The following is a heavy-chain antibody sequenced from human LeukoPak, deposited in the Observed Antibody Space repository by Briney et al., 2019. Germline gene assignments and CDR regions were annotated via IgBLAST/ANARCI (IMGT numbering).Heavy chain of an antibody. D-gene: IGHD6-13*01. Sequence: GGSLRLSCAASGFTFDDYAMHWVRQAPGKGLEWVSGISWNSGSIGYADSVKGRFTISRDNAKNSLYLQMNSLRAEDTALYYCAKDRIAAAGIGRYFDYWGREPWSPSPQ. J-gene: IGHJ4*02. V-gene: IGHV3-9*01. CDR3: AKDRIAAAGIGRYFDY. CDR2: ISWNSGSI. CDR1: GFTFDDYA.